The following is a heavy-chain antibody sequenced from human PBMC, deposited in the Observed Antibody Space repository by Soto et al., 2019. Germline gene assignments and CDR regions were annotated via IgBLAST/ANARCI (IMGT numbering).Heavy chain of an antibody. CDR2: ISYDGTDK. J-gene: IGHJ4*02. V-gene: IGHV3-30*18. Sequence: SLRLSCAASGFTFSHYGMHWVRQAPGQGLEWVAVISYDGTDKYYTDSVKGRFTISRDNSKNTLYLQMNSLRPDDTAVYYCAKSLRTAATADPHFDYWGQGTLVTVSS. D-gene: IGHD2-15*01. CDR1: GFTFSHYG. CDR3: AKSLRTAATADPHFDY.